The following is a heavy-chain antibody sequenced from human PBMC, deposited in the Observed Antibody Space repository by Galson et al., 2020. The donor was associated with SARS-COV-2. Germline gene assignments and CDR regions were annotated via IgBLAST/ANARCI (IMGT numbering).Heavy chain of an antibody. Sequence: KISCKASGGTFSSYAISWVRQAPGQGLEWMGGIIPIFGTANYAQKFQGRVTITADESTSTAYMELSSLRSEDTAVYYCARALPDYYDSSTTTEYYYYGMDVWGQGTTVTVSS. CDR2: IIPIFGTA. J-gene: IGHJ6*02. V-gene: IGHV1-69*01. CDR1: GGTFSSYA. D-gene: IGHD3-22*01. CDR3: ARALPDYYDSSTTTEYYYYGMDV.